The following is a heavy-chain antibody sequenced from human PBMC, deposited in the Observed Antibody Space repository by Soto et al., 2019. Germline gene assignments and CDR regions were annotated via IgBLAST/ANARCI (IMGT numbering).Heavy chain of an antibody. J-gene: IGHJ6*02. V-gene: IGHV3-64D*06. D-gene: IGHD2-2*02. Sequence: SGGSLRLSCLASGFTFNSYAMLWVRQAPGKGLEFVSAISNDGGSTYYADSVKGRFTISRDNSKSTLSLQMSSLRIEDTAVYYCVKGCTTTTCYTGSYNMDVWGQGTTVTVSS. CDR3: VKGCTTTTCYTGSYNMDV. CDR1: GFTFNSYA. CDR2: ISNDGGST.